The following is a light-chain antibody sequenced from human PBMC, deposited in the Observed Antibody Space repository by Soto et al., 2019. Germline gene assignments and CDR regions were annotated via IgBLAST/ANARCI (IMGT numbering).Light chain of an antibody. CDR2: DVS. Sequence: QSALTQPASVSGSPGQSITISCTGTSSDVGTYNYVSWYQQHAGKVPKLMIYDVSNRPSGVSDRFSGSKSGNTASLTISGLQAEDESDYYFTSYTSSSTLVFGGGTKLTVL. CDR3: TSYTSSSTLV. CDR1: SSDVGTYNY. V-gene: IGLV2-14*01. J-gene: IGLJ2*01.